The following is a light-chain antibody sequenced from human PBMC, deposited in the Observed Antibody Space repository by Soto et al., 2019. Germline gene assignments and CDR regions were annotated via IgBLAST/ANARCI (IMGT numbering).Light chain of an antibody. CDR2: DAS. Sequence: AIQLTQSPSSLSASVGDGVTITCRASQGISSALAWYQQTPGRGPKLLIYDASILESGVPSRFSGSRSGTDFTLTVSSLQPEDFATYYCQQYDNLPWTFGQGTKVEIK. J-gene: IGKJ1*01. V-gene: IGKV1D-13*01. CDR1: QGISSA. CDR3: QQYDNLPWT.